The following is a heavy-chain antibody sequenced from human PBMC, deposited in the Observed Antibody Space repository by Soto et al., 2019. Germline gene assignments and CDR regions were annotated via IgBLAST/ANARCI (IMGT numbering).Heavy chain of an antibody. CDR3: EKVVVADTQPRYDAYGMDV. CDR1: GFNFDHYV. V-gene: IGHV3-9*01. J-gene: IGHJ6*04. D-gene: IGHD2-15*01. CDR2: ISWNSDTI. Sequence: EVQLVESGGGLVQPGRSLRLSCAASGFNFDHYVMHWVRQVPGEGLEWVSGISWNSDTIGYADAVKGRFTISRDNAKNALYLQMNSLRPEDSALYFCEKVVVADTQPRYDAYGMDVWGKGTTVTVSS.